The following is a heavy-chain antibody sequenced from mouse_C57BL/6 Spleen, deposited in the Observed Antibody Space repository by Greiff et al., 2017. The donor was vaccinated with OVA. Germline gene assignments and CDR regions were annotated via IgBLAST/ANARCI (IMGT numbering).Heavy chain of an antibody. D-gene: IGHD2-1*01. Sequence: QVQLLQSGPELVKPGASVKISCKASGYTFTDYYINWVKQRPGQGLEWIGWISPGSGRTYSTEKFKGKATLTVDKSYSPAYMLLSILTSEDSAVYYCARYGNYIRAIDDWGQGTSVTVSA. CDR1: GYTFTDYY. CDR3: ARYGNYIRAIDD. J-gene: IGHJ4*01. CDR2: ISPGSGRT. V-gene: IGHV1-75*01.